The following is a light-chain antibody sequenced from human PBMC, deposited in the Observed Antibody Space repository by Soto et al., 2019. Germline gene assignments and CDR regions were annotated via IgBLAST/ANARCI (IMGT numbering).Light chain of an antibody. CDR3: QQYENIPT. Sequence: IQMTRCPPSLSASAGDSGTITCQASQMIXNPLYWFQNKPGKAPNMVIYXASNLEIGVPSRFSGSGCGTDFTFTISRLQPEDMETYYCQQYENIPTFGQGTRLEIK. CDR2: XAS. J-gene: IGKJ5*01. V-gene: IGKV1-33*01. CDR1: QMIXNP.